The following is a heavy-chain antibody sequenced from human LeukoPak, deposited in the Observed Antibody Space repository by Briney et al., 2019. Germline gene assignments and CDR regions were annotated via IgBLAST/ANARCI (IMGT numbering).Heavy chain of an antibody. CDR3: ARGNYYDSSGYFTFDAFDI. Sequence: GGSLRLSCAASGFTFSSYDMHWVRQATGKGLEWVSPIGTAGDTYYPGSGKGRFTIPRENAKNTLYLQMNSLRAGDTAVYYCARGNYYDSSGYFTFDAFDIWGQGTMVTVSS. CDR2: IGTAGDT. V-gene: IGHV3-13*01. J-gene: IGHJ3*02. CDR1: GFTFSSYD. D-gene: IGHD3-22*01.